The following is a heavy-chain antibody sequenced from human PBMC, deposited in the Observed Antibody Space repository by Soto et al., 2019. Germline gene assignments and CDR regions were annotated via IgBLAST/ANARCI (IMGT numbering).Heavy chain of an antibody. D-gene: IGHD3-22*01. Sequence: PGGSLRLSCAASGFTFSNAWMNWVRQAPGKGLEWVGRIKSKTDGGTTDYAAPVKGRFTISRDDSKNTLYLQMNSLKTEDTAVYYCTTDRAAHYYDEPHDAFDIWGQGTMVTVSS. CDR3: TTDRAAHYYDEPHDAFDI. CDR2: IKSKTDGGTT. CDR1: GFTFSNAW. V-gene: IGHV3-15*07. J-gene: IGHJ3*02.